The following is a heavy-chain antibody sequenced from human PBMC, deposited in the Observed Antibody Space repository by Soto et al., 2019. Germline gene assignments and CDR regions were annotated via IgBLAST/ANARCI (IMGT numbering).Heavy chain of an antibody. J-gene: IGHJ4*02. CDR3: ARANYYGSPGGGDY. CDR2: ISSSSSTI. D-gene: IGHD3-10*01. V-gene: IGHV3-48*01. Sequence: EVQLVESGGGLVQPGGSLRLSCAASGFTFSIYSMNWVRQAPGKGREWVSYISSSSSTIHYADSVKGPFTISRDNGKNSLYLQMNSLRAEDKAVYYCARANYYGSPGGGDYWGQGTLGTVSS. CDR1: GFTFSIYS.